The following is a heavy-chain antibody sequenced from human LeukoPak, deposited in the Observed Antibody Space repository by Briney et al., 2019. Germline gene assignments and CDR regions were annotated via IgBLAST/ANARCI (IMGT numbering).Heavy chain of an antibody. V-gene: IGHV4-34*01. J-gene: IGHJ4*02. CDR3: ARHGDDYGVDY. CDR1: GGSFSGYY. D-gene: IGHD4-17*01. Sequence: SETLSLTCAVYGGSFSGYYWSWIRQPPGKGQEWIGEINHRGSTNYNPSLKSRVTISVDTSKNQFSLKLSSVTAADTAVYYCARHGDDYGVDYWGQGTLVTVSS. CDR2: INHRGST.